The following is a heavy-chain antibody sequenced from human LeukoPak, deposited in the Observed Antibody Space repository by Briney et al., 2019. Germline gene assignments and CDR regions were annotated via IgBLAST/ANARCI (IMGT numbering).Heavy chain of an antibody. D-gene: IGHD5-18*01. CDR1: GVSISSLS. V-gene: IGHV4-59*11. CDR2: ISNTGAT. CDR3: ARGSDSYGYPYYCYYYMDV. J-gene: IGHJ6*03. Sequence: PSETLSLTCTVSGVSISSLSWSWIRQPPGGGLESIGSISNTGATNYNPSLKSRVTISVDTSNNEVSLKVTSVNAADTAVYYCARGSDSYGYPYYCYYYMDVWGKGTTVTVSS.